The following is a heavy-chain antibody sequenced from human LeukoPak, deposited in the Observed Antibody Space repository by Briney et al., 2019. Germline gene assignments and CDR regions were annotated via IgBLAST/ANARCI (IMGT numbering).Heavy chain of an antibody. D-gene: IGHD6-19*01. CDR1: GFTLSSYA. V-gene: IGHV3-23*01. CDR3: ATDSSGWSYFDY. CDR2: ISGSGGST. J-gene: IGHJ4*02. Sequence: GGSLRLSCAASGFTLSSYAMSWVRQAPGKGLGWVSAISGSGGSTYYADSVKGRFTISRDNSKNTLYLQMHSLRAEDTAVYYCATDSSGWSYFDYWGQGTLVTVS.